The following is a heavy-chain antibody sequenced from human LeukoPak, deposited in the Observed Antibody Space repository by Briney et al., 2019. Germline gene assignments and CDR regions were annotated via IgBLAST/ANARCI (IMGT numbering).Heavy chain of an antibody. CDR1: GFTFGDYA. D-gene: IGHD1-26*01. J-gene: IGHJ4*02. CDR2: IRSKAYGGTT. Sequence: GGSLRLSCTVSGFTFGDYAMSWFRQAPGKGLEWVGFIRSKAYGGTTEYAASVKGRFTISGDDSKSIAYLQMNSLRDEDTAVYYCAKVGASEWSIVLGPVEYWGQGTLVTVSS. CDR3: AKVGASEWSIVLGPVEY. V-gene: IGHV3-49*03.